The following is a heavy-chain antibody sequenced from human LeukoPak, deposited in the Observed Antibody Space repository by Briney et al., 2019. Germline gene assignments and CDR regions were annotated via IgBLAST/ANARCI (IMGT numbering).Heavy chain of an antibody. J-gene: IGHJ3*02. CDR2: INWNGDRT. Sequence: GGSLRLSCAASGFTFDDYAMSWVRQVPGKGLEWVSSINWNGDRTGYADSVKGRFTISRDNAKNSLHLQVNSLRAEDTALYYCARKSGSYWVDAFYIWGEGTMVTVSS. D-gene: IGHD1-26*01. V-gene: IGHV3-20*04. CDR3: ARKSGSYWVDAFYI. CDR1: GFTFDDYA.